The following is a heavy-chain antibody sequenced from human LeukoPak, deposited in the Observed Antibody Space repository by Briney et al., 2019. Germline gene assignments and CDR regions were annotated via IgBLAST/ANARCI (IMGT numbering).Heavy chain of an antibody. J-gene: IGHJ6*02. CDR1: GYTFTGYF. V-gene: IGHV1-2*04. D-gene: IGHD2-15*01. Sequence: ASVKVSCKASGYTFTGYFMHWVRRAPGQGLEWMGWINPNSGGTNYAQKIQGWVTMTRDTSISTAYMGLSRLRSEDTAVYYCARAGGPTGYCSGGSCYYYGMDVWGQGTTVTVSS. CDR3: ARAGGPTGYCSGGSCYYYGMDV. CDR2: INPNSGGT.